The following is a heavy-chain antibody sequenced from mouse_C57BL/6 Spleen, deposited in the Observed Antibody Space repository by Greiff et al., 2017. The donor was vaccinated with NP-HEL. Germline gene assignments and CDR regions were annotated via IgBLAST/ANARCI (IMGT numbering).Heavy chain of an antibody. D-gene: IGHD4-1*01. CDR1: GYSFTGYF. CDR3: ARSGAPGYFDY. Sequence: VQLQQSGPELVKPGDSVKISCKASGYSFTGYFMNWVMQSHGKSLEWIGRINPYNGDTFYNQKFKGKATLTVDKSSSTAHMELRSLTSEDAAVYYCARSGAPGYFDYWGQGTTLTVSS. V-gene: IGHV1-20*01. CDR2: INPYNGDT. J-gene: IGHJ2*01.